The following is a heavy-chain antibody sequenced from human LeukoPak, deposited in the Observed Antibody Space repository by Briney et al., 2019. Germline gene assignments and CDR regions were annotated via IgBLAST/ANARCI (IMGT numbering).Heavy chain of an antibody. CDR3: ARAGYLYCSSTSCHNRFDP. V-gene: IGHV1-46*01. Sequence: GASVKVSCKASRFTFTTYFMHWVRQAPGQGLEWMGKIDPSGDTTTYAQKFQGRVTMTRDTSTSTVYMELRSLRSDDTAVYYCARAGYLYCSSTSCHNRFDPWGQGTLVTVSS. CDR1: RFTFTTYF. CDR2: IDPSGDTT. J-gene: IGHJ5*02. D-gene: IGHD2-2*01.